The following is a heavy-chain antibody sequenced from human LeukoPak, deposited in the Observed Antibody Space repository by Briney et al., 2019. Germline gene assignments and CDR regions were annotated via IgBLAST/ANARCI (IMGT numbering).Heavy chain of an antibody. V-gene: IGHV4-59*12. J-gene: IGHJ4*02. CDR1: GGSISDYY. CDR2: FYNSGSS. CDR3: ARTMVTAISKRPAVLDY. D-gene: IGHD2-21*02. Sequence: SETLSLTCTVSGGSISDYYRGWIRQPPGKGLEWIGYFYNSGSSTYNPSLKSRVTISVDTSKNQFSLKLSSVTAADTAVYYCARTMVTAISKRPAVLDYWGQGTLVTVSS.